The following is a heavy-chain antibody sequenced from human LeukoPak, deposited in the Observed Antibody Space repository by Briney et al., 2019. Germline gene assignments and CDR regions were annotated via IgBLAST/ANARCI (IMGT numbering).Heavy chain of an antibody. J-gene: IGHJ4*02. CDR2: IRYDGSNK. V-gene: IGHV3-30*02. CDR1: GFTFSSYG. D-gene: IGHD2-21*02. Sequence: GGSLRLFCAASGFTFSSYGMHWVRQAPGKGLEWVAFIRYDGSNKYYADSVKGRFTISRDNSKNTLYLQMNSLRAEDTAVYYCAKGEVTAILPFDYWGQGTLVTVSS. CDR3: AKGEVTAILPFDY.